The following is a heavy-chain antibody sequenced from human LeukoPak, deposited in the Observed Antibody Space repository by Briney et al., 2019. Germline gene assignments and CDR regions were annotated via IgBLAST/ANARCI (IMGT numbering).Heavy chain of an antibody. Sequence: GESLKISCKGSGYSFTSYWIGCVRQMPGKGLEWMGIIYPGDSDTRYSPSFQGQVTISADKSISTAYLQWSSLKASDTAMYYCARYYYDSSGYPQYYFDYWGQGTLVTVSS. J-gene: IGHJ4*02. D-gene: IGHD3-22*01. V-gene: IGHV5-51*01. CDR1: GYSFTSYW. CDR3: ARYYYDSSGYPQYYFDY. CDR2: IYPGDSDT.